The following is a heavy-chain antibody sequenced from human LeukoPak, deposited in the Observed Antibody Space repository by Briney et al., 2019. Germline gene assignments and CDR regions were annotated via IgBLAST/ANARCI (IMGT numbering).Heavy chain of an antibody. D-gene: IGHD6-13*01. CDR1: GFTFSSYS. Sequence: GGSLRLSCAASGFTFSSYSMNWVRQAPGKGLEWVSFVSSSSSYIYYADSVKGRFTISRDNAKNSLYLQMNSLRAEDTAVYYYARTKIAAAGLFDYWGQGTLVTVSS. CDR3: ARTKIAAAGLFDY. CDR2: VSSSSSYI. V-gene: IGHV3-21*01. J-gene: IGHJ4*02.